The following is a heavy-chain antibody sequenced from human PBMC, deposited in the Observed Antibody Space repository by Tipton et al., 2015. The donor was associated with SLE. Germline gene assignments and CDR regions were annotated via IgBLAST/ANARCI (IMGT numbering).Heavy chain of an antibody. V-gene: IGHV3-7*01. J-gene: IGHJ3*02. D-gene: IGHD3-10*01. Sequence: SLRLSCAASGFTFSNNWMTWVRQAPGKGLEWVAHIKPGGSDEFYVDSVRGRFIISRDNAKSSLSLQMNSLNAEDTAVYYCAREYQGSFYVNGAFDMWGQGTVVTVSS. CDR1: GFTFSNNW. CDR2: IKPGGSDE. CDR3: AREYQGSFYVNGAFDM.